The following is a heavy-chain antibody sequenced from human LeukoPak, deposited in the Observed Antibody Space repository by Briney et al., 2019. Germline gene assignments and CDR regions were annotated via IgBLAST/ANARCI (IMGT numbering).Heavy chain of an antibody. CDR2: IYSGGST. D-gene: IGHD3-3*01. J-gene: IGHJ3*02. CDR3: AKDTRYGMVAPHAFDI. Sequence: GGSLRLSCAASGFTVSSNYMSWVRQAPGKGLEWVSVIYSGGSTYYADSAKGRFTISRDNSKNTLYLQMNSLRAEDTAVYYCAKDTRYGMVAPHAFDIWGQGTMVTVSS. CDR1: GFTVSSNY. V-gene: IGHV3-53*01.